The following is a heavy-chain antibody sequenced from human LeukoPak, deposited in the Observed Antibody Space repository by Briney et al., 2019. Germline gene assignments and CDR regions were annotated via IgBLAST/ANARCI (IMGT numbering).Heavy chain of an antibody. Sequence: ASVKVSCKASGYTFTSYGISWVRQAPGQGLEWMGWISAYNGNTNYAQKLQGRATMTTDTSTSTAYMELRSLRSDDTAVYYCARPDLGDSTSWWHMGRPSGGGFDIWGQGTMVTVSS. CDR1: GYTFTSYG. J-gene: IGHJ3*02. CDR3: ARPDLGDSTSWWHMGRPSGGGFDI. V-gene: IGHV1-18*01. CDR2: ISAYNGNT. D-gene: IGHD2-2*01.